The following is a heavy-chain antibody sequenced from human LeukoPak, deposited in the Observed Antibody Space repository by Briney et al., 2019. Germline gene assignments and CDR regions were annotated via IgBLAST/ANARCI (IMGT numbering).Heavy chain of an antibody. J-gene: IGHJ4*02. CDR2: VWSDGNNK. Sequence: PGRSLTLSCAASGFTFSSYGMHWVRQAPGKGLEWVAVVWSDGNNKYYADSVKGRFTISRDNSKNTLYLQMNNLRAEDTAVYYCARDAAYEQQLEGLYFFHYWGQGTLVTVSS. CDR1: GFTFSSYG. CDR3: ARDAAYEQQLEGLYFFHY. V-gene: IGHV3-33*01. D-gene: IGHD6-13*01.